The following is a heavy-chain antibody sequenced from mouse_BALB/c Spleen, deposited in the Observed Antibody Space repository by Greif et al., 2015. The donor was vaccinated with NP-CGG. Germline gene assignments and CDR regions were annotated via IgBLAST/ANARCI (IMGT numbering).Heavy chain of an antibody. V-gene: IGHV1-7*01. Sequence: VQLQESGAELAKPGASVKMSCKASGYTFTSYWVHWVKQRPGQGLEWIGYINPSTGYTEYNQKFKDKATLTADKSSSTAYMQLSSLTSEDSAVYYCARKYGNYFDYWGQGTTLTVSS. D-gene: IGHD2-10*02. CDR3: ARKYGNYFDY. CDR2: INPSTGYT. CDR1: GYTFTSYW. J-gene: IGHJ2*01.